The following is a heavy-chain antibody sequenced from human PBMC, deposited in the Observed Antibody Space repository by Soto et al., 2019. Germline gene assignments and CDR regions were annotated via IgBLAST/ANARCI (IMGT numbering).Heavy chain of an antibody. J-gene: IGHJ4*02. Sequence: SETLSLTCTVSGGSISSSSYYWGWIRQPPGKGLEWIGSIYYSGSTYYNPSLKSRVTISVDTSKNHFSLKLSSVTAADTAVYYCALVGDYSNYYFDYWGQGTLVTVSS. CDR1: GGSISSSSYY. D-gene: IGHD4-4*01. CDR3: ALVGDYSNYYFDY. V-gene: IGHV4-39*01. CDR2: IYYSGST.